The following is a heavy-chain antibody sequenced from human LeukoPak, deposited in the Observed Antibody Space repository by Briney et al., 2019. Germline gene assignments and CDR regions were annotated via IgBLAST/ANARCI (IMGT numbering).Heavy chain of an antibody. J-gene: IGHJ4*02. Sequence: GGSLRFSCAASGFTFSSYGMNWVRQAPGKGLEWVSYISSSSITIYYADSVKGRFTISRDNAKNSLYLQMNSLRAEDTAVYYCAKSRDTYALFDYWGQGTLVTVSS. D-gene: IGHD2-2*01. CDR1: GFTFSSYG. CDR3: AKSRDTYALFDY. V-gene: IGHV3-48*01. CDR2: ISSSSITI.